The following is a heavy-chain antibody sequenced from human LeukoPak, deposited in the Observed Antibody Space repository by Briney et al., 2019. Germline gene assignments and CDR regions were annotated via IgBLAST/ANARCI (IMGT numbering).Heavy chain of an antibody. V-gene: IGHV1-18*01. Sequence: GASVKVSCKASGYSFTNYGISWVRQAPGQGLEWMGWISAYNGNTNYAQKLQGRVTMTTDTSTRTAYMELRSLRSDDTAVYYCAREGGDRSGYYFQHWGQGTLVTVSS. J-gene: IGHJ1*01. CDR1: GYSFTNYG. CDR3: AREGGDRSGYYFQH. CDR2: ISAYNGNT. D-gene: IGHD3-22*01.